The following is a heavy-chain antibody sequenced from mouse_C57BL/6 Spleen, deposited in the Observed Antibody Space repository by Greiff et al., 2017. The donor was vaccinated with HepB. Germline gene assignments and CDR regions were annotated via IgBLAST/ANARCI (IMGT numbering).Heavy chain of an antibody. V-gene: IGHV1-55*01. CDR3: ARSPDSSGYPAWFAY. D-gene: IGHD3-2*02. CDR1: GYTFTSYW. CDR2: IYPGSGST. Sequence: QVQLQQPGAELVKPGASVKMSCKASGYTFTSYWITWVKQRPGQGLEWIGDIYPGSGSTNYNEKFKSKATLTVDTSSSTAYMQLSSLTSEDSAVYYCARSPDSSGYPAWFAYWGQGTLVTVSA. J-gene: IGHJ3*01.